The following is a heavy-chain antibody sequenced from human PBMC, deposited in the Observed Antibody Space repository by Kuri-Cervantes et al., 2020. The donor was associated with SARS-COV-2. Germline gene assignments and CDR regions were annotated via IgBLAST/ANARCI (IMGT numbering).Heavy chain of an antibody. Sequence: LRLSCAISGDSVSSNSAAWNWIRQSPSRGLKWLGRTYYRSRWYDDYAVSVKSRITINPDTSKNQFSLLLNSVTPEDTAVYYCARGDAFDIWGQGTMVTVSS. J-gene: IGHJ3*02. CDR3: ARGDAFDI. CDR1: GDSVSSNSAA. V-gene: IGHV6-1*01. CDR2: TYYRSRWYD.